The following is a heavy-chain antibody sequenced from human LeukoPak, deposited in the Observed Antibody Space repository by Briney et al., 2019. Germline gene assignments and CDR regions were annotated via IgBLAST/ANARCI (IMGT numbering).Heavy chain of an antibody. D-gene: IGHD6-13*01. CDR2: IYYSGST. J-gene: IGHJ4*02. CDR3: ARAPGYSSSRYSDY. Sequence: PSEALSLTCTVSGGSISSSSYYWGWIRQPPGKGLEWIGSIYYSGSTYYNPSLKSRVTISVDTSKNQFSLKLSSVTAADTAVYYCARAPGYSSSRYSDYWGQGTLVTVSS. V-gene: IGHV4-39*07. CDR1: GGSISSSSYY.